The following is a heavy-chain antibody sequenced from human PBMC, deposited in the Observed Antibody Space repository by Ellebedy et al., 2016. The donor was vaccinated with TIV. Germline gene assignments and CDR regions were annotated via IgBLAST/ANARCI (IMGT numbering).Heavy chain of an antibody. CDR1: GFTFSSYN. CDR2: ISSNSGNK. Sequence: GESLKIPCPASGFTFSSYNMTWVRLAQGKGLEWVSSISSNSGNKYCADAVKDRFSISRDNSQNTIYLQMNSLRPEDTAVYYCTKDAHRYSGSYFGIDSWGQGSLVTVSS. J-gene: IGHJ4*02. CDR3: TKDAHRYSGSYFGIDS. V-gene: IGHV3-21*01. D-gene: IGHD1-26*01.